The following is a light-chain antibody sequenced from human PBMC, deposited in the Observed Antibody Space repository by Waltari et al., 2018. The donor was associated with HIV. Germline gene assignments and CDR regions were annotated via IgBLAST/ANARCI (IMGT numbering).Light chain of an antibody. V-gene: IGKV1-39*01. CDR2: AAS. Sequence: DIRMTQSPSSLSASIGDKVTITCRASQSIGSYLNWYQHKVGKAPKLLIYAASSLQTGVPSRFSGSGSGADFTLTINALQPEDLATYYCQQSYSGRTFGQGTKVEIK. J-gene: IGKJ1*01. CDR1: QSIGSY. CDR3: QQSYSGRT.